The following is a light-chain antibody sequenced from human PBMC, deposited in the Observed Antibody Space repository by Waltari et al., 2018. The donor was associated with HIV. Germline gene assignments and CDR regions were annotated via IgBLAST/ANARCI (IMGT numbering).Light chain of an antibody. V-gene: IGKV1-27*01. Sequence: DIQVTQSPSSLSASEGDRVTITCRTSQYISHFLAWFQQKPGKVPRLLIYPASTLQSGVPSRFSGSGSGTDFTLTISSLQPEDVATYYCQKCNAAPWTFGQGTKVEIK. CDR2: PAS. CDR3: QKCNAAPWT. CDR1: QYISHF. J-gene: IGKJ1*01.